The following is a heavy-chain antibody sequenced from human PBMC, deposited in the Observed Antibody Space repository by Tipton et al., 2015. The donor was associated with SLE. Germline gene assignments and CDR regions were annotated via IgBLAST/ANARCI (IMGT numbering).Heavy chain of an antibody. CDR2: IYTSGST. D-gene: IGHD5-18*01. CDR1: GGSISSYY. Sequence: TLSLTCTVSGGSISSYYWSWIRQPAGKGLEWIGRIYTSGSTNYNPSLKSRVTISVDTSKNQFSLKVSSVIAADTAVYYCAREMSARAFDIWGQGTMVTVSS. V-gene: IGHV4-4*07. CDR3: AREMSARAFDI. J-gene: IGHJ3*02.